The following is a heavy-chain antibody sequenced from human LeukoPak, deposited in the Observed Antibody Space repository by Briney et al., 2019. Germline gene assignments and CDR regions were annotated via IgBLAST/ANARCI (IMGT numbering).Heavy chain of an antibody. D-gene: IGHD6-19*01. V-gene: IGHV1-69*05. CDR3: ATVAGYNYYYYIDI. CDR2: IIHIFGTA. Sequence: SVKVSCKSSGGTFTSYAISWVRQAPGQGLEWMGGIIHIFGTATYAQKFQGRVTITTDESTSTAYMEVSSLRSEETAVYYCATVAGYNYYYYIDIWGKGTTVTVFS. CDR1: GGTFTSYA. J-gene: IGHJ6*03.